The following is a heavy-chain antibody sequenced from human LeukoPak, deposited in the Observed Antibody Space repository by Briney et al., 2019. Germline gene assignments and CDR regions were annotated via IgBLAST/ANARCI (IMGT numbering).Heavy chain of an antibody. CDR3: AKERGQTGDYTNGQFDY. CDR2: ISASGGST. Sequence: GGSLRLSCEASGFIFSGYAMSWVRQAPGKGLEWVSVISASGGSTHYADSVKGRFTISRDNSKNTLYLQMNSLRAEDTAVYYCAKERGQTGDYTNGQFDYWGPGTLVTVSS. CDR1: GFIFSGYA. V-gene: IGHV3-23*01. D-gene: IGHD4-17*01. J-gene: IGHJ4*02.